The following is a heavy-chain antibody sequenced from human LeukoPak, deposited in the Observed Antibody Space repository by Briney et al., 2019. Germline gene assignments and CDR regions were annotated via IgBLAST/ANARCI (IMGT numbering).Heavy chain of an antibody. CDR3: SNEIRPNDY. J-gene: IGHJ4*02. Sequence: PGGSLRLSCAASEFTFSNHAMTWVRQAPGKGLEWVSSISISGDRTYYADSVKGRFTISRDNSKNTVYLQMNSLGAEDTAIYYCSNEIRPNDYWGQGTLVTVSS. CDR1: EFTFSNHA. D-gene: IGHD6-6*01. CDR2: ISISGDRT. V-gene: IGHV3-23*01.